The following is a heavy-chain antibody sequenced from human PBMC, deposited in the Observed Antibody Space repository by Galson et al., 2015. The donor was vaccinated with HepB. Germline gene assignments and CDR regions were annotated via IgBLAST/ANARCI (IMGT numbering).Heavy chain of an antibody. V-gene: IGHV4-4*02. CDR1: GGSISSSNW. D-gene: IGHD4-17*01. CDR2: IYHGGST. J-gene: IGHJ4*02. Sequence: SETLSLTCAVSGGSISSSNWWSWVRQPPGKGLEWIGEIYHGGSTNYNPSLKSRVTISVDKSKNQFSLKLSSVTAADTAVYYCARMVYGDAYYFDYWGQGTLVTVSS. CDR3: ARMVYGDAYYFDY.